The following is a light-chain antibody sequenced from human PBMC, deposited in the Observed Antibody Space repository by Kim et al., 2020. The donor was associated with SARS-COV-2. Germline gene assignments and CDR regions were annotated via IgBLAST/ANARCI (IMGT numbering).Light chain of an antibody. CDR2: GAS. V-gene: IGKV3-15*01. Sequence: PGDRATLSCRASESDGSNLAWYQQKPGQAPRLLMVGASTRPAGIPARFSGSGAGTEFTLTISSLQSEDAAVYYCQQYHNWPPWTFGQGTKVDIK. CDR3: QQYHNWPPWT. J-gene: IGKJ1*01. CDR1: ESDGSN.